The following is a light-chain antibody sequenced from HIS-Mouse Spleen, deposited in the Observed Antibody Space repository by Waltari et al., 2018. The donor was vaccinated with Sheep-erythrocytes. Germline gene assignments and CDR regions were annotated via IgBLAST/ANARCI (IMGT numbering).Light chain of an antibody. CDR3: CSYAGSSTPWV. J-gene: IGLJ3*02. Sequence: QSALTQPASASGSPGQSITISCTGPSSAVGSYNLASLYQQHPGKAPKLMIYEGSKRPSGVSNRFSGSKSGNTASLTISGLQAEDEADYYCCSYAGSSTPWVFGGGTKLTVL. CDR2: EGS. CDR1: SSAVGSYNL. V-gene: IGLV2-23*01.